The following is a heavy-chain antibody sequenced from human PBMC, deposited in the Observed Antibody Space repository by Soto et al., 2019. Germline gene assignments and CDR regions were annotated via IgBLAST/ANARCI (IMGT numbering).Heavy chain of an antibody. V-gene: IGHV4-31*03. J-gene: IGHJ6*02. CDR1: GGSISSGGYY. CDR3: ARDDSRYSGYDRKNYGMDV. D-gene: IGHD5-12*01. Sequence: TLSLTCTVSGGSISSGGYYWSWIRQHPGKGLEWIGYIYYSGSTYYNPSLKSRVTISVDTSKNQFSLKLSSVTAADTAVYYCARDDSRYSGYDRKNYGMDVWGQGTTVTVSS. CDR2: IYYSGST.